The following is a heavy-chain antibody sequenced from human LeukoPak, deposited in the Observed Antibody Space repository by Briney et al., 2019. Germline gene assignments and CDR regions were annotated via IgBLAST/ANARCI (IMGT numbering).Heavy chain of an antibody. CDR2: ISFHGRDT. CDR1: GFTFISYV. CDR3: ATGRLNNWSVPSAD. V-gene: IGHV3-64*01. D-gene: IGHD1-20*01. J-gene: IGHJ4*02. Sequence: GGSLRHSCSASGFTFISYVMHWVRQAPGKGLEYVSAISFHGRDTYYANSVKGRFTISRDNSKNTLYLQMGSLRAEDMAVYYCATGRLNNWSVPSADWGQGTLVTVSS.